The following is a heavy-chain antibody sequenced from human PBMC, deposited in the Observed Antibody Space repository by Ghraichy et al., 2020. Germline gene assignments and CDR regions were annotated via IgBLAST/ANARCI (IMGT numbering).Heavy chain of an antibody. CDR2: ISGDGGGT. V-gene: IGHV3-64*01. CDR3: ARVAISSWFDP. J-gene: IGHJ5*02. D-gene: IGHD3-22*01. Sequence: LSLTCAASGFTFSGYSMHWVRQAPGKGLEYVSAISGDGGGTYYANSVKDRFIISRDNSKNTLYLQMDSLRAEDTATYYCARVAISSWFDPWGQGTLVTVSS. CDR1: GFTFSGYS.